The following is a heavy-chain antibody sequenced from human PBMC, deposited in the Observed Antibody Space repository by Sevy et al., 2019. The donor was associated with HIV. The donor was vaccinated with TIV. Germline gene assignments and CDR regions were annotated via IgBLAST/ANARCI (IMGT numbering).Heavy chain of an antibody. CDR1: GGSFSGYY. CDR2: IDHSGST. D-gene: IGHD2-2*01. J-gene: IGHJ5*02. Sequence: SETLSLTCAVHGGSFSGYYWNWIRQPPGKGLEWIGEIDHSGSTNYNPSLKSRVTISVDTSKNQFSLKLSSVTAADTAVYYCARSPPIVVVPGAPSWFDPWGQGTLVTVSS. V-gene: IGHV4-34*01. CDR3: ARSPPIVVVPGAPSWFDP.